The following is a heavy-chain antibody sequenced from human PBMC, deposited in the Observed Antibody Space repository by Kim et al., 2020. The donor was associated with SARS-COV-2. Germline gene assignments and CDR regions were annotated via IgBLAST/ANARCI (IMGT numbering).Heavy chain of an antibody. Sequence: AQKIQGRVTMTRDTSTSTVYMELSSLRSEDTAVYYCAREGTYGDYVYFDYWGQGTLVTVSS. J-gene: IGHJ4*02. D-gene: IGHD4-17*01. CDR3: AREGTYGDYVYFDY. V-gene: IGHV1-46*01.